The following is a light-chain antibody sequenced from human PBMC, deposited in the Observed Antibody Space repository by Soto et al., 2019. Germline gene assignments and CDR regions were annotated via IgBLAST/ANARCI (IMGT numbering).Light chain of an antibody. CDR2: GAS. CDR1: QRLSGSN. V-gene: IGKV3-20*01. Sequence: EIVLTQSPGTLSLSPGERANISCRASQRLSGSNVGWYQQRPGQAPSLLIYGASKRTTGVPDRFSGSGSGTDFTLTITRLEPEDFAVYYCHYYGRSNLPLGGGTKV. J-gene: IGKJ4*01. CDR3: HYYGRSNLP.